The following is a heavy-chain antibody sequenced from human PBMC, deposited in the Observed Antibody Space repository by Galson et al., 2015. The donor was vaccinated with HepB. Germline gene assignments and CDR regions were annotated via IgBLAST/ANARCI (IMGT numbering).Heavy chain of an antibody. CDR2: IIPIFGTA. J-gene: IGHJ3*02. CDR1: GGTFSSYA. D-gene: IGHD5-24*01. CDR3: ARGKRMATPAFDI. V-gene: IGHV1-69*13. Sequence: SVKVSCKASGGTFSSYAISWVRQAPGQGLEWMGGIIPIFGTANYAQKFQGRVTITADESTSTAYMELSSLRSEDTAVYYCARGKRMATPAFDIWGQGTLVTVSS.